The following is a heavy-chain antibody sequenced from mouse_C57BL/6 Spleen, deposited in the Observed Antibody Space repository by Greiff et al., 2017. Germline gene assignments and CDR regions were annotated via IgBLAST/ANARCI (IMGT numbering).Heavy chain of an antibody. CDR2: ISSGGDYI. Sequence: EVQVVESGEGLVKPGGSLKLSCAASGFTFSSYAMSWVRQTPEKRLEWVAYISSGGDYIYYADTVKGRFTISRDNARNTLYMQMSSLKSEDTAMYYCTRDGSSPYWYFGVWGTGTTVTVSS. J-gene: IGHJ1*03. V-gene: IGHV5-9-1*02. D-gene: IGHD1-1*01. CDR3: TRDGSSPYWYFGV. CDR1: GFTFSSYA.